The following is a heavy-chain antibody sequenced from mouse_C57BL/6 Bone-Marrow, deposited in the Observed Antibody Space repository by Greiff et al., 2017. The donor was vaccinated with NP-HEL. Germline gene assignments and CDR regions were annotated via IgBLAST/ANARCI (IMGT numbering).Heavy chain of an antibody. CDR3: ARDACHYGNSYWYFDV. J-gene: IGHJ1*03. CDR2: SRNKANDYTT. D-gene: IGHD2-1*01. V-gene: IGHV7-1*01. CDR1: GFTFSDFY. Sequence: DVMLVESGGGLVQSGRSLRLSCATSGFTFSDFYMEWVRQAPGKGLEWIAASRNKANDYTTEYSASVKGRFIVSRDTSQSILYLQMNALRAEDTAIYYCARDACHYGNSYWYFDVWGTGTTVTVSS.